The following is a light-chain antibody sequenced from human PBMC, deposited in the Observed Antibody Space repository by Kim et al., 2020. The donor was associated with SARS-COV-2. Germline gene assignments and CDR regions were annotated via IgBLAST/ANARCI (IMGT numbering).Light chain of an antibody. CDR2: WAS. J-gene: IGKJ4*01. CDR3: QQYYSTPLT. CDR1: QSVLYSSNNNNY. V-gene: IGKV4-1*01. Sequence: TTINCKSSQSVLYSSNNNNYLAWYQQKPGQPPKLLVYWASTRESGVPDRFSGSGSGTDFTLTISSLQAEDVAVYYCQQYYSTPLTFGGGTKVEIK.